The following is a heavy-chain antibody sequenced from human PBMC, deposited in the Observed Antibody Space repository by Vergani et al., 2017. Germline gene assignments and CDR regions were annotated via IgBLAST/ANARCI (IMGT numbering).Heavy chain of an antibody. CDR1: GGTFSSYT. Sequence: VQLVQSGAEVKKPGSSVKVSCKASGGTFSSYTINWVRQAPGQGLEWMGRIIPILGMANYAQKFQGRVTITADKSTSTAYMELSSLRSEDTAVYYCARSSGYYSYYFDFWGQGTLVTVSS. V-gene: IGHV1-69*02. J-gene: IGHJ4*02. CDR3: ARSSGYYSYYFDF. D-gene: IGHD3-22*01. CDR2: IIPILGMA.